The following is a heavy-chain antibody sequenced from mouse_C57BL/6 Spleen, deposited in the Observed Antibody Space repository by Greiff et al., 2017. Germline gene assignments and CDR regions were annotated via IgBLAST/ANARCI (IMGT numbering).Heavy chain of an antibody. CDR2: IHPNSGST. CDR1: GYTFTSYW. CDR3: ARPYDYDPYYFDY. D-gene: IGHD2-4*01. Sequence: QVQLQQPGAELVKPGASVKLSCKASGYTFTSYWMHWVKQRPGQGLKWIGMIHPNSGSTNYNEKFKSKATLTVDKSSSTAYMQLSSLTSEDSAVYYCARPYDYDPYYFDYWGQGTTLTVSS. V-gene: IGHV1-64*01. J-gene: IGHJ2*01.